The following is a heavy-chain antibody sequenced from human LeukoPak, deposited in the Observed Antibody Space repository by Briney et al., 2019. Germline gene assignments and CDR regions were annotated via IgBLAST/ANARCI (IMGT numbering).Heavy chain of an antibody. D-gene: IGHD5-12*01. V-gene: IGHV1-3*01. CDR3: ARVHGGVATIGRYFDY. Sequence: ASVKVSCKASGYTFTSYAMHWVRQAPGQRLEWMGWINAGNGNTKYSQKFLGRVTITRDTSASTAYMELSSLRSEDTAVYYCARVHGGVATIGRYFDYWGQGTLVTVSS. CDR2: INAGNGNT. J-gene: IGHJ4*02. CDR1: GYTFTSYA.